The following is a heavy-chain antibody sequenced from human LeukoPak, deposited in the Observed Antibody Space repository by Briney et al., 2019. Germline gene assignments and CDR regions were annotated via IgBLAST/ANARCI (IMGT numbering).Heavy chain of an antibody. CDR3: ARLGYCSGGSCYLDWFDP. V-gene: IGHV4-59*01. CDR1: GGSISSYY. CDR2: MYYSGST. D-gene: IGHD2-15*01. J-gene: IGHJ5*02. Sequence: SETLSLTCTVSGGSISSYYWGWIWQPPGKGLEWIGYMYYSGSTNYNPSLKSRVTISVDTSKNQFSLKLSSVTAADTAVYYCARLGYCSGGSCYLDWFDPWGQGTLVTVSS.